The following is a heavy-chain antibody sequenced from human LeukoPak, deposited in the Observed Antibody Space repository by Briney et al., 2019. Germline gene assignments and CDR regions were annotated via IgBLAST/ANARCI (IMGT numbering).Heavy chain of an antibody. CDR2: ISSSGSTI. Sequence: PGRSLRLSCAASGFTFSSYGMHWVRQAPGKGLEWVSYISSSGSTIYYADSVKGRFTISRDNAKNSLYLQMNSLRAEDTAVYYCARDRRSSSWYIPLHWENDYWGQGTLVTVSS. D-gene: IGHD6-13*01. V-gene: IGHV3-48*04. CDR3: ARDRRSSSWYIPLHWENDY. CDR1: GFTFSSYG. J-gene: IGHJ4*02.